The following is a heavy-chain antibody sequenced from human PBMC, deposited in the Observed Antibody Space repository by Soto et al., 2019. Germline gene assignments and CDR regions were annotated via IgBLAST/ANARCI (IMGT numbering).Heavy chain of an antibody. CDR1: GYTFTSSG. CDR2: ISAYNGNT. V-gene: IGHV1-18*01. Sequence: ASVKVSCKASGYTFTSSGISWLRQAPGQGLEWMGWISAYNGNTNYAQKLQGRVTMTTDTSTSTAYMELRSLRSDDTAVYYCARDGEAMVRGVIDWFDPWGQGTLVTVSS. CDR3: ARDGEAMVRGVIDWFDP. D-gene: IGHD3-10*01. J-gene: IGHJ5*02.